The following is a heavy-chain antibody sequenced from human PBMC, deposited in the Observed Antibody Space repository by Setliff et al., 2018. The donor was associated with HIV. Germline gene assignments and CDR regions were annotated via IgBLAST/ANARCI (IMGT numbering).Heavy chain of an antibody. CDR2: ISPDGTKT. D-gene: IGHD2-8*01. V-gene: IGHV3-74*01. Sequence: GGSLRLSCAASGFTFRAHWMLWFRQAPGKGLMWVSRISPDGTKTNHADSVKGRCTTSRDNSKNMFYLQMHNVRSEDTGFYYCARDEFPYARDVWGPGTQVTVSS. J-gene: IGHJ4*02. CDR1: GFTFRAHW. CDR3: ARDEFPYARDV.